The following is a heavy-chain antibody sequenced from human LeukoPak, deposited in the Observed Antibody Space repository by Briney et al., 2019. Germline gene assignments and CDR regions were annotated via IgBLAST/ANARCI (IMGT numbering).Heavy chain of an antibody. J-gene: IGHJ4*02. CDR1: GFTFSSYA. Sequence: GGSLRLSCAASGFTFSSYAMHWVRQAPGKGLEWVAVISYDGSNKYYADSVKGRFTISRDNSKNTLYLQMNSLRAEDTAVYYCARDLGSPLDYWGQGTLVTVSS. V-gene: IGHV3-30-3*01. CDR2: ISYDGSNK. CDR3: ARDLGSPLDY. D-gene: IGHD2-15*01.